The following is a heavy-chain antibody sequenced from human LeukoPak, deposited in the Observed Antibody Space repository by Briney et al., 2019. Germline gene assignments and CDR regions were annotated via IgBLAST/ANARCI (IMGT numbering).Heavy chain of an antibody. J-gene: IGHJ4*02. D-gene: IGHD3-10*01. CDR2: ISAYNGNT. CDR1: GYTFTSYG. CDR3: ARGIRSSPHITMVRGVYYFDY. Sequence: ASVKVSCKASGYTFTSYGISWVRQAPGQGLEWMGWISAYNGNTNYAQKLQGRVTMTTDTSTSTAYMELSSLRSEDTAVYYCARGIRSSPHITMVRGVYYFDYWGQGTLVTVSS. V-gene: IGHV1-18*01.